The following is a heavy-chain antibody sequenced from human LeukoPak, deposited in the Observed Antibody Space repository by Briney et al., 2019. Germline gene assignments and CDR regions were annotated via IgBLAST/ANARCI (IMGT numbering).Heavy chain of an antibody. CDR2: ISAYNGNT. CDR3: ARVETYYYDSSGYYRGLGAFDI. J-gene: IGHJ3*02. CDR1: GYTFTSYG. D-gene: IGHD3-22*01. V-gene: IGHV1-18*01. Sequence: ASVKVSCKASGYTFTSYGISWVRRAPGQGLEWMGWISAYNGNTNYAQKLQGRVTMTTDTSTSTAYMELRSLRSDDTAVYYCARVETYYYDSSGYYRGLGAFDIWGQGTMVTVSS.